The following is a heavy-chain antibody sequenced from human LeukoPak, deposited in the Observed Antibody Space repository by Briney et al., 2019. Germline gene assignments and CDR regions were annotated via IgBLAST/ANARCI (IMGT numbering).Heavy chain of an antibody. CDR1: GGSFSGYY. CDR2: INHSGST. Sequence: SETLSLTCAVYGGSFSGYYWSWIRQPPGKGLEWIGEINHSGSTNFNPSHKSRVTISIDTSRNHFSLKLGSVTAADTAVYYCARSTLQTNFDYWGQGTLVTVSS. D-gene: IGHD2-2*01. J-gene: IGHJ4*02. V-gene: IGHV4-34*01. CDR3: ARSTLQTNFDY.